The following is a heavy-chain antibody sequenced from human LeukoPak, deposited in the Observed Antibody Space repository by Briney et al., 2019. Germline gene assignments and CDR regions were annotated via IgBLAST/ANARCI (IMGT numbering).Heavy chain of an antibody. CDR1: GFTFSSYA. CDR2: ISGSGDST. V-gene: IGHV3-23*01. J-gene: IGHJ5*02. Sequence: GSLRLSCAASGFTFSSYAMSWVRQAPGKGLEGVSAISGSGDSTYYADSVKGRFTISRDNSKNTLYLQMNSLRAEDTAVYYCAKDSGYYDILTGPEGGNWFDPWGQGTLVTVSS. D-gene: IGHD3-9*01. CDR3: AKDSGYYDILTGPEGGNWFDP.